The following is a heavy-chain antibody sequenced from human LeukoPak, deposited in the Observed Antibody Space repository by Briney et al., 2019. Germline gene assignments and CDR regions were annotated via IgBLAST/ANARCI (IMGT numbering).Heavy chain of an antibody. D-gene: IGHD3-16*01. CDR3: AKDLVGEFSYSRAFDI. V-gene: IGHV3-30*18. J-gene: IGHJ3*02. CDR1: GFTFSNYG. CDR2: ISYGGSNK. Sequence: GRSLRLSCAASGFTFSNYGMHWVRQAPGKGLEWVAVISYGGSNKYYADSVKGRFTISRDTSKNTLYLQMNSLRAEDTAVFYCAKDLVGEFSYSRAFDIWGQGTMVTVSS.